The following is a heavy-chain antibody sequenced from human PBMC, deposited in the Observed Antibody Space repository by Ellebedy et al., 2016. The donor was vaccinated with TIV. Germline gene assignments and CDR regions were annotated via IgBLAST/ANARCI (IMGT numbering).Heavy chain of an antibody. V-gene: IGHV3-23*01. CDR3: ARYFDWLSLMHYFDY. CDR1: GLSFSSYA. J-gene: IGHJ4*02. CDR2: IDHGGGNT. Sequence: GGSLRLSCAASGLSFSSYAMSWVRQAPGKGLEWVSSIDHGGGNTYYADSVEGRFTISRDSSKNTLYLQVDSLRAEDTAVYYCARYFDWLSLMHYFDYWGQGTLVTVSS. D-gene: IGHD3-9*01.